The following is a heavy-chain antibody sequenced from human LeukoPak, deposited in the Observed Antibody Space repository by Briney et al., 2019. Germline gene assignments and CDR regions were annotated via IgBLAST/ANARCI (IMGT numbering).Heavy chain of an antibody. D-gene: IGHD3-3*01. J-gene: IGHJ4*02. CDR3: AIGVYHLDH. V-gene: IGHV3-7*01. CDR1: GFTFSNLW. CDR2: IREDGNEK. Sequence: HPGGSLRLSCAASGFTFSNLWMTWVRQAPGKGLEWVANIREDGNEKYYVDSVKGRFTISRDNAKNSLYLQMNSLRAEDTAVYYCAIGVYHLDHWGQGTLVTVSS.